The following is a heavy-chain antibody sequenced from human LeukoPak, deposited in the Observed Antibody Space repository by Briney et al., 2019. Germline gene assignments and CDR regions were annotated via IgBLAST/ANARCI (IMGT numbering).Heavy chain of an antibody. V-gene: IGHV3-21*01. D-gene: IGHD3-10*01. CDR3: ARGSVTMVRGVLSY. CDR2: ISSSSSYI. CDR1: GFTFSSYS. Sequence: GGSLRLSCAASGFTFSSYSMNWVRQAPGKGLEWVSSISSSSSYIYYADSVKGRFTISRDNAKNPLYLQMNSLRAEDTAVYYCARGSVTMVRGVLSYWGQGTLVTVSS. J-gene: IGHJ4*02.